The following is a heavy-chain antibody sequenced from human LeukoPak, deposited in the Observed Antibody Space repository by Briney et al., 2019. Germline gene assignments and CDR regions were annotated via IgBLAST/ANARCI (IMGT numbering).Heavy chain of an antibody. CDR2: ISSSSSHV. CDR1: GFTFSSYS. D-gene: IGHD3-22*01. CDR3: ARDPYFDSSGYYFDHYYYYYGLDV. J-gene: IGHJ6*02. Sequence: GGSLRLSCAASGFTFSSYSMNWVRQAPGKGLEWVASISSSSSHVFYADSVKGRFTISRDNAKNSLYLQMNSLRAEDTAVYYCARDPYFDSSGYYFDHYYYYYGLDVWGQGTTVTVSS. V-gene: IGHV3-21*01.